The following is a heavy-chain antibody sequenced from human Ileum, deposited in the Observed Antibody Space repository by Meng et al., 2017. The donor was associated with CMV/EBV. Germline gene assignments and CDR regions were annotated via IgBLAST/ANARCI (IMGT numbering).Heavy chain of an antibody. CDR1: GFTFSTYL. V-gene: IGHV3-7*01. Sequence: GESLKISCAASGFTFSTYLMSWVRQAPGKGLEWVANIKHDGSEKKYVDSVKGRFTISRDNAKNSLYLQMNSLRAEDTAMYYCARDWGYSYGTDWGQGTLVTVSS. CDR2: IKHDGSEK. D-gene: IGHD5-18*01. J-gene: IGHJ4*02. CDR3: ARDWGYSYGTD.